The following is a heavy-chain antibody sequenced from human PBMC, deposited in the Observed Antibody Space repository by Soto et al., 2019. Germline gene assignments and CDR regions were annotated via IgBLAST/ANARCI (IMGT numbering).Heavy chain of an antibody. J-gene: IGHJ6*02. CDR2: IYYSGST. CDR3: ARGWFNWGYYYGMDV. D-gene: IGHD7-27*01. V-gene: IGHV4-30-4*01. Sequence: SETLSLTCTVSGGSISSGDYYWSWIRQPPGKGLEWIGYIYYSGSTYYNPSLKSRVTISVDTSKNQFSLKLSSVTAADTAVYYCARGWFNWGYYYGMDVWGQGTTVTVSS. CDR1: GGSISSGDYY.